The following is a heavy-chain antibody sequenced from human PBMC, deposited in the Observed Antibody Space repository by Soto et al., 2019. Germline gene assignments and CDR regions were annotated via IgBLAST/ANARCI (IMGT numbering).Heavy chain of an antibody. CDR2: ISSSGSTA. J-gene: IGHJ4*02. V-gene: IGHV3-48*03. D-gene: IGHD3-10*01. Sequence: PGGSLRLSCAASGFTFSRFELHWVRQAPGKGLEWISYISSSGSTAYYASSVEGRVTISRDNANNSVYLQMDSLRAEDTALYYCTRAAWFPYLSFYWGQGALVTVSS. CDR3: TRAAWFPYLSFY. CDR1: GFTFSRFE.